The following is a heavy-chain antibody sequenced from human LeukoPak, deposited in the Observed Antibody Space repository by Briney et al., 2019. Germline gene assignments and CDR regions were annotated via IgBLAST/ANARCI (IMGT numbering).Heavy chain of an antibody. CDR1: GYSFTNSW. CDR3: ARHHGAYCGGDCYSD. J-gene: IGHJ4*02. CDR2: IYPGGSDI. Sequence: GESLKISCKGSGYSFTNSWIGWVRQMPGKGLEWMGIIYPGGSDIRYSPSFQGQVTISADKSISTAYLQWSSLQASDTAMYYCARHHGAYCGGDCYSDWGQGTLVTVSS. V-gene: IGHV5-51*01. D-gene: IGHD2-21*02.